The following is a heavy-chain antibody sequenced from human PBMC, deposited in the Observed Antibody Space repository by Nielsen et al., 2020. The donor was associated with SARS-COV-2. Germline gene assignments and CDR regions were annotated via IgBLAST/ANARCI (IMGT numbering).Heavy chain of an antibody. CDR2: TYYRSKWYN. CDR1: GDSVSSSSAA. D-gene: IGHD4-17*01. V-gene: IGHV6-1*01. J-gene: IGHJ6*03. Sequence: SQTLSLTCAISGDSVSSSSAAWNWIRQSPSRGLEWLGRTYYRSKWYNDYAVSVKSRITINPDTSKNQFSLHLNSVTPEDTAVHYCARARGAYGDYYYYYYTDVWGKGTTVTVSS. CDR3: ARARGAYGDYYYYYYTDV.